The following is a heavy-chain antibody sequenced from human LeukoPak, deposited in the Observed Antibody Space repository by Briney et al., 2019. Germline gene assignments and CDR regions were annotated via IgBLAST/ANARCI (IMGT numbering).Heavy chain of an antibody. CDR2: IYTSGST. CDR1: GGSISSYY. J-gene: IGHJ6*03. CDR3: ARVYYDFWSGGTRYYYYMDV. Sequence: SETLSLTCTVSGGSISSYYWSWIRPPPGKGLEWIGYIYTSGSTNYNPSLKSRVTISVDTSKNQFSLKLSSVTAADTAVYYCARVYYDFWSGGTRYYYYMDVWGKGTTVTVSS. V-gene: IGHV4-4*09. D-gene: IGHD3-3*01.